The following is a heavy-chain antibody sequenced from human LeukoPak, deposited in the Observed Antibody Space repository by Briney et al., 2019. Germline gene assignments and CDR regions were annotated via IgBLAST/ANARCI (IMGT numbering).Heavy chain of an antibody. Sequence: SETLSLTCTVSGGSISSYYWSWIRQPPGKGLEWIGYIYYSGSTDYDPSLKSRVTISVDTSKNQFSLKLSSVTAADTAVYYCARRYCSSTSCYPDYWGQGTLVTVSS. CDR1: GGSISSYY. CDR3: ARRYCSSTSCYPDY. V-gene: IGHV4-59*08. J-gene: IGHJ4*02. D-gene: IGHD2-2*01. CDR2: IYYSGST.